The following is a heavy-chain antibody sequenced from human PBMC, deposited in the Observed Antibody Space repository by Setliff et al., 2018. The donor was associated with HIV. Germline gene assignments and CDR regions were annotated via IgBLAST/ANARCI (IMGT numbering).Heavy chain of an antibody. CDR1: GGSIRNYY. CDR3: ARDMEDFGVLPSAPFDP. Sequence: KTSETLSLTCTVSGGSIRNYYWSWIRQSAGKGLEWIGRVHKSGNTDYNPSLKGRVTMSVDTSKNQFFLKLTSMTAADTAIYYCARDMEDFGVLPSAPFDPWGRGTLVTVSS. J-gene: IGHJ5*02. V-gene: IGHV4-4*07. CDR2: VHKSGNT. D-gene: IGHD2-2*01.